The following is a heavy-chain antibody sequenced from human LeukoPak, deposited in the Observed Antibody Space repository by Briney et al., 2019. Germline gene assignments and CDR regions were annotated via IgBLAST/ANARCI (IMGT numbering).Heavy chain of an antibody. CDR3: ARVVTGTPSFDDAFDI. V-gene: IGHV3-30*04. D-gene: IGHD1-7*01. Sequence: GGSLRLSCAASGFTFSTYAMNWVRQAPGKGLEWVAVISDDGRHNYYADSVKGRFTISRDNSKHTQYLQMNSLRAEDTAVYYCARVVTGTPSFDDAFDIWGQGTMVTVSS. CDR2: ISDDGRHN. CDR1: GFTFSTYA. J-gene: IGHJ3*02.